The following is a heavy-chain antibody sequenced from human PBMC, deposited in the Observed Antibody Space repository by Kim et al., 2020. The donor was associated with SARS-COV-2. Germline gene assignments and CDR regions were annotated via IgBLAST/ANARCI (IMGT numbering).Heavy chain of an antibody. Sequence: GGSLRLSCEASGFTFSSYGMHWVRQAPGKGLEWVAVIWYDGSNKYYADSVKGRFTISRDNSKNTLYLQMNSLRAEDTAVYYCARDRGSGWYGYFDYWGQGTLVTVSS. CDR3: ARDRGSGWYGYFDY. J-gene: IGHJ4*02. D-gene: IGHD6-19*01. CDR1: GFTFSSYG. V-gene: IGHV3-33*01. CDR2: IWYDGSNK.